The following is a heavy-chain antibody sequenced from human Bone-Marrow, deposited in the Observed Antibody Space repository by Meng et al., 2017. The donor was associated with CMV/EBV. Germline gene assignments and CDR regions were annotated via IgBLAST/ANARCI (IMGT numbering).Heavy chain of an antibody. Sequence: GGSLRLSCAASGFTFSSYWMSWVRQAPGKGLEWVANIKQDGSEKYYVDSVKGRFTISRDNAKNSLYLQMNSLRVEDTGVYYCARDPSFGALDYWGQGTPVTVSS. CDR2: IKQDGSEK. J-gene: IGHJ4*02. V-gene: IGHV3-7*01. CDR1: GFTFSSYW. CDR3: ARDPSFGALDY. D-gene: IGHD3-10*01.